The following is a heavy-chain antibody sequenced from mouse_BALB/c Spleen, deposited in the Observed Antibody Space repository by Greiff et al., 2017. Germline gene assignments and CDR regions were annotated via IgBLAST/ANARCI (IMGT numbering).Heavy chain of an antibody. Sequence: EVQLQQSGAELVKPGASVKLSCTASGFNIKDTYMHWVKQRPEQGLEWLGRIDPANGNTKYDPKFSGKANITADTSSNTAYLQLSSLTSEDTAVYYCARTEDYGLDYWGQGTTLTVSS. V-gene: IGHV14-3*02. CDR1: GFNIKDTY. CDR3: ARTEDYGLDY. J-gene: IGHJ2*01. CDR2: IDPANGNT. D-gene: IGHD1-1*01.